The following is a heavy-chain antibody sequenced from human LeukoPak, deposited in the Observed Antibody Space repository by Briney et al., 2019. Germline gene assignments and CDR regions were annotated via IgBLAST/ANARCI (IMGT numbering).Heavy chain of an antibody. D-gene: IGHD1-14*01. CDR3: ARVSSPLQYNWFDP. J-gene: IGHJ5*02. CDR2: ISPNSGGT. Sequence: GASVKVSCKASGYTFTSYGISWVRQAPGQGLEWMGRISPNSGGTNYAQKFQGRVTMTRDTSISTAYMEVSRLRSDDTAVYYCARVSSPLQYNWFDPWGQGTLITVSS. V-gene: IGHV1-2*06. CDR1: GYTFTSYG.